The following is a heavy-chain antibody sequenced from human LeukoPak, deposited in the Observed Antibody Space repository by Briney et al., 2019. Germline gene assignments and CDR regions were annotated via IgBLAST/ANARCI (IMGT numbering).Heavy chain of an antibody. V-gene: IGHV3-21*01. CDR3: ARVGIAAAGREEYYFDY. Sequence: GGSLRLSCAASGFTFSSYSMNWVRQAPGKGLEWVPSISSSSSYIYYADSVKGRFTISRDNAKNSLYLQMNSLRAEDTAVYYCARVGIAAAGREEYYFDYWGQGTLVTVSS. J-gene: IGHJ4*02. D-gene: IGHD6-13*01. CDR1: GFTFSSYS. CDR2: ISSSSSYI.